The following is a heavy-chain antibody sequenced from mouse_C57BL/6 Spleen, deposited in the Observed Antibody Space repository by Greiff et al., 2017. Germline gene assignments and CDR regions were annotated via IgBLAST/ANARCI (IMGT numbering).Heavy chain of an antibody. Sequence: VQLQQPGAKLVKPGASVMLSCKSSGYPFTSSWMHWVKQRPGQGLVWIEMIHPNSGRTNYNEKCKSKATLTVDKSSCTAYMQLSSLTSEDSAVYYCARDSGFAYWGQGTLVTVSA. CDR2: IHPNSGRT. J-gene: IGHJ3*01. CDR3: ARDSGFAY. D-gene: IGHD6-1*01. CDR1: GYPFTSSW. V-gene: IGHV1-64*01.